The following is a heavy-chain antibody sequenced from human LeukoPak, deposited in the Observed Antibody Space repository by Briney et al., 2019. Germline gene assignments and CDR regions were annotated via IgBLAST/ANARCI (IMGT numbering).Heavy chain of an antibody. J-gene: IGHJ3*02. CDR1: GGSVSSGSYY. CDR2: IYYSGST. V-gene: IGHV4-61*01. CDR3: ARVRGGASDAFDI. D-gene: IGHD3-10*01. Sequence: SETLSLTCTVSGGSVSSGSYYWSWIRQPPGKGLEWIGYIYYSGSTNYNPSLKSRVTISVDTSKNQFSLKLSSVTAADTAVYYCARVRGGASDAFDIWGQGTMVTVSS.